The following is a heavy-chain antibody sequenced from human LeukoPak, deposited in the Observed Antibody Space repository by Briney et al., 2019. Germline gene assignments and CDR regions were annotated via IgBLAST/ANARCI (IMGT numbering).Heavy chain of an antibody. D-gene: IGHD3-3*01. Sequence: PSETLSLTCAVYGGSFSGYYWRWIRQPPGKGLEWIGEINHSGSTNYNPSLKSRVTISVDTSKNQFSLKLSSVTAADTAVYYCARGVGLQRYDFWSGYWYCYYMDVWGKGTTVTVSS. CDR1: GGSFSGYY. J-gene: IGHJ6*03. V-gene: IGHV4-34*01. CDR3: ARGVGLQRYDFWSGYWYCYYMDV. CDR2: INHSGST.